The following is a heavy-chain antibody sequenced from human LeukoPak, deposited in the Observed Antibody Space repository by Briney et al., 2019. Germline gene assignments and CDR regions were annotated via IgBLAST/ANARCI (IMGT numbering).Heavy chain of an antibody. D-gene: IGHD3-3*02. CDR2: ISDHNGNP. CDR1: GYIFSNYG. J-gene: IGHJ4*02. V-gene: IGHV1-18*01. Sequence: ASVKVSCKASGYIFSNYGISWARQGPGQGLEWMGWISDHNGNPNYAQKFEGRVTMTTDTSTSTAYMELTSLTSDDTAVYYCARDSLLGAPYTDYWGQGTLVTVSS. CDR3: ARDSLLGAPYTDY.